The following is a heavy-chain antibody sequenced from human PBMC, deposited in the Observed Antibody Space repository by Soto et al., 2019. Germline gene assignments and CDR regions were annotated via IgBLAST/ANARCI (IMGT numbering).Heavy chain of an antibody. CDR2: IYPGDSDT. J-gene: IGHJ3*02. D-gene: IGHD2-2*02. V-gene: IGHV5-51*01. CDR1: GYSFTSYW. CDR3: ARHPIVVVPAAIWEDFDI. Sequence: PRESLKISCKGSGYSFTSYWIGWVRQMPGKGLEWMGIIYPGDSDTRYSPSFQGQVTISADKSISTAYLQWSSLKASDTAMYYCARHPIVVVPAAIWEDFDISGQGTMVTVS.